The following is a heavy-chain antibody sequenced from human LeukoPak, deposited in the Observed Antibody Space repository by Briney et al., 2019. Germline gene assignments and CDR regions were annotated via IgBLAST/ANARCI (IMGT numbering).Heavy chain of an antibody. CDR3: ARAFWDSYFDY. CDR1: SGSISTSNYY. J-gene: IGHJ4*02. Sequence: SETLSLTCTVSSGSISTSNYYWGWVRQPPGKGLEWIGNIHYSGSTKYNPSLKSRVTISADTSKNQFSLRLSSVTAADTAVYYCARAFWDSYFDYWGQGTLVTVSS. V-gene: IGHV4-61*05. CDR2: IHYSGST. D-gene: IGHD2/OR15-2a*01.